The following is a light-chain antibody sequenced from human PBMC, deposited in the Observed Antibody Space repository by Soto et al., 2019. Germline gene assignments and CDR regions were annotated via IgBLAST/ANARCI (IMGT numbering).Light chain of an antibody. CDR1: QSVSSY. V-gene: IGKV3-11*01. CDR2: DAS. Sequence: EIVLTQSPATLSLSPGERATLSCRASQSVSSYLAWYQQKPGQAPRLLIYDASNRATGIPARFSGSGSGTDFTLSIISLEADDFAVCYWQKRSTWLYTFGQGTKLEIK. J-gene: IGKJ2*01. CDR3: QKRSTWLYT.